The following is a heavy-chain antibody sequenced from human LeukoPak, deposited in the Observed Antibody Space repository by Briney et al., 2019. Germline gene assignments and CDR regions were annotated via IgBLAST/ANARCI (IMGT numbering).Heavy chain of an antibody. CDR2: IYYSGST. J-gene: IGHJ4*02. Sequence: SETLSLTCTVSGGSISSGGYYWSWIRQHPGKGLEWIGYIYYSGSTYYNPSLKSRVTISVDTSKNQFSLKLSSVTAVDTAVYYCARGVHVSGAIFGVVIEGFDYWGQGTLVTVSS. CDR3: ARGVHVSGAIFGVVIEGFDY. D-gene: IGHD3-3*01. V-gene: IGHV4-31*03. CDR1: GGSISSGGYY.